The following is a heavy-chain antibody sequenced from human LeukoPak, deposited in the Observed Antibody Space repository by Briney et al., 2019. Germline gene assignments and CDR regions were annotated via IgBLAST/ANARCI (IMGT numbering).Heavy chain of an antibody. V-gene: IGHV4-59*01. D-gene: IGHD1-14*01. J-gene: IGHJ3*02. Sequence: SETLSLTCSVFGDSINSYYWGWIRQPPGKGLEWIGYIYYSGSTNYNPSLKSRLTISVDTSKNQFSLKLSSVTAADTAVYYCARLTKRNDPFAIWGQGTMVTVSS. CDR3: ARLTKRNDPFAI. CDR2: IYYSGST. CDR1: GDSINSYY.